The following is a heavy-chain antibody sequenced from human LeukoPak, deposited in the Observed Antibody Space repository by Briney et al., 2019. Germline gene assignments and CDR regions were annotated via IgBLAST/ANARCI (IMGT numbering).Heavy chain of an antibody. CDR3: ARGSQSLGYCSGGSCRAKIFDY. D-gene: IGHD2-15*01. Sequence: SETLSLTCTVSGGSVSNGSYYWGWIRQPPGKGLEWIGSINHSGSTNYNPSLKSRVTISVDTSKNQFSLKLSSVTAADTAVYYCARGSQSLGYCSGGSCRAKIFDYWGQGTLVTVSS. CDR2: INHSGST. J-gene: IGHJ4*02. V-gene: IGHV4-39*07. CDR1: GGSVSNGSYY.